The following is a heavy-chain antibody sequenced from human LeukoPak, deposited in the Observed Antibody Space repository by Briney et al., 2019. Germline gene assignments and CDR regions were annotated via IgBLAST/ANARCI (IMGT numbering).Heavy chain of an antibody. Sequence: GGSLRLSCVASGFTFTSSSMSWVRQAPGKGLEWVSSISGSGVSTYYADSVKGRFTISRDKSKNTLYLQMNSLRAEDTAVYYCAKSRSSFWDYFDYWGQGTLVTVSS. V-gene: IGHV3-23*01. CDR1: GFTFTSSS. J-gene: IGHJ4*02. D-gene: IGHD6-6*01. CDR2: ISGSGVST. CDR3: AKSRSSFWDYFDY.